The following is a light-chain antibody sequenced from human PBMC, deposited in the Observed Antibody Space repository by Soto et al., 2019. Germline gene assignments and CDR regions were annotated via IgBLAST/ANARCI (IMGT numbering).Light chain of an antibody. J-gene: IGLJ1*01. Sequence: QSVLTQPASVSGSPGQSITISCTGTSSDFGGYNYVSWYQQHPGEAPKLMIYDVSNRPSGVSNRFSGSKSGNTASLTISGFQAEDEADYYCSSYTSSSTSYVFGTGTKVTVL. CDR2: DVS. CDR1: SSDFGGYNY. V-gene: IGLV2-14*01. CDR3: SSYTSSSTSYV.